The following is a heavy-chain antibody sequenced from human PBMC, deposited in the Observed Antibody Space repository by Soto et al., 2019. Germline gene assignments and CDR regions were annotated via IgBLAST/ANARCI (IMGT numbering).Heavy chain of an antibody. Sequence: PSETLSLTCTVSGGSISSSSYYWGWIRQPPGKGLEWIGSIYYSGSTYYNPPLKSRVTISVDTSKNQFTLKLSSVTAADTAVYHCARHVSDYGDYSTLYCFDYWGQGTLVTVSS. CDR3: ARHVSDYGDYSTLYCFDY. D-gene: IGHD4-17*01. CDR1: GGSISSSSYY. CDR2: IYYSGST. J-gene: IGHJ4*02. V-gene: IGHV4-39*01.